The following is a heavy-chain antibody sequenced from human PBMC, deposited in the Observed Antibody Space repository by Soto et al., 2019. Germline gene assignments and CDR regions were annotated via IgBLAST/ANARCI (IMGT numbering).Heavy chain of an antibody. CDR1: GYTFTSYY. CDR2: INPSGGST. D-gene: IGHD6-13*01. CDR3: AREDRAAAGFDY. V-gene: IGHV1-46*01. Sequence: ASVKVSFKASGYTFTSYYMHWLRQAPGQGLEWMGIINPSGGSTSYAQKFQGRVTMTRDTSTSTVYMELSSLRSEDTAVYYCAREDRAAAGFDYWGQGTLVTVSS. J-gene: IGHJ4*02.